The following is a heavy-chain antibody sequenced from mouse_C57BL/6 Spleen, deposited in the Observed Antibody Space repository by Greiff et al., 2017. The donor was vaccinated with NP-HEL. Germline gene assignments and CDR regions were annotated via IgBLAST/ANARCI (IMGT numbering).Heavy chain of an antibody. CDR3: ARYYGNYYWYCDV. Sequence: EVQLQQSGPELVKPGASVKISCKASGYTFTDYYMNWVKQSHGKSLEWIGDINPNNGGTSYIQKFKGKATLTVDKSSSTAYMELRSLTSEDSAVYYCARYYGNYYWYCDVWGTGTTVTVSS. D-gene: IGHD2-1*01. CDR2: INPNNGGT. CDR1: GYTFTDYY. J-gene: IGHJ1*03. V-gene: IGHV1-26*01.